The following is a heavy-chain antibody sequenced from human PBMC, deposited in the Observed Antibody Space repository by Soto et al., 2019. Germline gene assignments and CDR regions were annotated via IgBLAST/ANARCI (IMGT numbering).Heavy chain of an antibody. CDR1: GFTFSSYG. V-gene: IGHV3-33*01. D-gene: IGHD4-17*01. CDR2: IWYDGSNK. Sequence: QVQLVESGGGVVQPGRSLRLSCAPSGFTFSSYGMHWARQAPGKGLEWVAVIWYDGSNKVYADSVKGRFTISRDNSKNTLYLQMNSLRAEDTAVYYCARELSGDYGALDTWGQGTMVTVSS. CDR3: ARELSGDYGALDT. J-gene: IGHJ3*02.